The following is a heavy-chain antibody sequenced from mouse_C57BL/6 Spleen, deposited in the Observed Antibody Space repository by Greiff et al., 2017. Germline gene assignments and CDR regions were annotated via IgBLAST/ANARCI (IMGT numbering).Heavy chain of an antibody. V-gene: IGHV1-80*01. CDR1: GYAFSSYW. J-gene: IGHJ2*01. D-gene: IGHD1-1*01. Sequence: QVQLQQSGAELVKPGASVKISCKASGYAFSSYWMTWVKQRPGKGLAWIGQIYPGAGDTTYNEKFKGKAPLTADKSSSTAYMQLSSLTSEDSAVYFCARLTTVEEDFDYWGQGTTLTVSS. CDR3: ARLTTVEEDFDY. CDR2: IYPGAGDT.